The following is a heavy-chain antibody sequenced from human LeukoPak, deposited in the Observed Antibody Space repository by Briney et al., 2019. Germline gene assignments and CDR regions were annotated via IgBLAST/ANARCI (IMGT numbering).Heavy chain of an antibody. CDR3: ARDRDFWSGYYFDY. J-gene: IGHJ4*02. D-gene: IGHD3-3*01. V-gene: IGHV3-23*01. Sequence: GGSLRLSCAASGFTFINYAMSWVRQAPGKGLEWVSLISKSSDATYYAPSVKGRFTISRDNSKNTLYLQMNSLRAEDTAVYYCARDRDFWSGYYFDYWGQGTLVTVSS. CDR1: GFTFINYA. CDR2: ISKSSDAT.